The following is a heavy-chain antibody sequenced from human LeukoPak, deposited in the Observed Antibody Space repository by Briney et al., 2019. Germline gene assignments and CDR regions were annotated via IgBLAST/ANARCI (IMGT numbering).Heavy chain of an antibody. Sequence: GTSLRLSCAASGFTFSTYGMHWVRQAPGKGLEWVAVISYAGSNKYYADSVKGRFGISRDSVKNTLYLQMNSLRAEDTAVYYCARDYGDYGNDYWGQGTLVTVSS. CDR2: ISYAGSNK. V-gene: IGHV3-30*03. J-gene: IGHJ4*02. D-gene: IGHD4-17*01. CDR1: GFTFSTYG. CDR3: ARDYGDYGNDY.